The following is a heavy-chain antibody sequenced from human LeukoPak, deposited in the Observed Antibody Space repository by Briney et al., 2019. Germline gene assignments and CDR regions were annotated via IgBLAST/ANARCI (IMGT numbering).Heavy chain of an antibody. Sequence: GGSLRLSCAASGFTFSSYSMNWVRQAPGKGLEWVSSISSSSSYIYYADSVKGRFTISRDNAKNSLYLQMNSLRAEDTAVYYCARGKIVQAAEGPPDYWGQGTLVTVSS. CDR1: GFTFSSYS. D-gene: IGHD6-13*01. J-gene: IGHJ4*02. CDR3: ARGKIVQAAEGPPDY. CDR2: ISSSSSYI. V-gene: IGHV3-21*01.